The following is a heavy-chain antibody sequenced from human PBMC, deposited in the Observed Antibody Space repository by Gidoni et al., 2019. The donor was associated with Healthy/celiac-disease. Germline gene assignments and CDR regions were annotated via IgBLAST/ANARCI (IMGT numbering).Heavy chain of an antibody. CDR3: ATEKIWRNEYYYFDY. CDR1: EYTHPELS. Sequence: QFRRVQSGTEVKKPRASVKASGKVSEYTHPELSMHWVRQAPGKGLEWMGGFDPEDGETIYAQKFQGRVTMTEDTSTDTAYMELSSLRSEDTAVYYCATEKIWRNEYYYFDYWGQGTLVTVSS. J-gene: IGHJ4*02. CDR2: FDPEDGET. D-gene: IGHD1-1*01. V-gene: IGHV1-24*01.